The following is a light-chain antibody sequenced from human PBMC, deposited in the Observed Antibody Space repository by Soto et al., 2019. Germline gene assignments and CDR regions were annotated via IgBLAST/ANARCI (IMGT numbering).Light chain of an antibody. Sequence: QSALTQPASVSGSPGQSITISCTGTSSDAGGYNYVSWYQQHPGKAPKLMIYEVSNRPSGVSNRFSGSKSGNTASLTISGLQAEDEADYYYSSYTSSSTLVFGTGTKVTVL. J-gene: IGLJ1*01. CDR2: EVS. V-gene: IGLV2-14*01. CDR1: SSDAGGYNY. CDR3: SSYTSSSTLV.